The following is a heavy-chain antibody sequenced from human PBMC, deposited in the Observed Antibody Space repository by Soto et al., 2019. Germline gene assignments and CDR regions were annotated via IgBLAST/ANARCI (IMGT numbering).Heavy chain of an antibody. CDR2: IRSKANSYAT. CDR3: IRWGDGYNYGPTDYYYYGMDV. J-gene: IGHJ6*02. Sequence: GGSLRLSCAASGFTFSGSAMHWVRQASGKGLEWVGRIRSKANSYATAYAASVKGRFTISRDDSKNTAYLQMNSLKTEDTAVYYCIRWGDGYNYGPTDYYYYGMDVWGQGTTVTVSS. CDR1: GFTFSGSA. D-gene: IGHD5-12*01. V-gene: IGHV3-73*01.